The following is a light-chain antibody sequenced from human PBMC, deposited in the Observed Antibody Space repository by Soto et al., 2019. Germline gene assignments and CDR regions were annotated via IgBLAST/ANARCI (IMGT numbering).Light chain of an antibody. CDR3: QQYNDFQYT. CDR1: QSIGSW. CDR2: KAT. Sequence: DIQMTQSPSTLSASVGDGVTITCRASQSIGSWLAWYHQKPGKAPKLLIYKATNLQSGVPSRFSGSGSGTDFSLTISSLQPVDSATYYCQQYNDFQYTFGQGTKLEI. J-gene: IGKJ2*01. V-gene: IGKV1-5*03.